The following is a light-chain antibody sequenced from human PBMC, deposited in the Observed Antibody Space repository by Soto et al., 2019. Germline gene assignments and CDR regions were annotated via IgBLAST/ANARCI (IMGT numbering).Light chain of an antibody. CDR1: QSLVHSDGNTY. CDR2: KIS. V-gene: IGKV2-24*01. Sequence: DIVMTQTPLSLPVTLGQPASISCRSSQSLVHSDGNTYFNWLQQRPGQPPRLLIYKISNRFPGAPSRFSRSGAGADFTLKISRVEAEDAGVYYCMQATQSYTFGQGTKLEIK. J-gene: IGKJ2*01. CDR3: MQATQSYT.